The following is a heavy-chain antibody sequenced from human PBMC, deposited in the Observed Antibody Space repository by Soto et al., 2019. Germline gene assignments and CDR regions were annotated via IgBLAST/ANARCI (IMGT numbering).Heavy chain of an antibody. CDR3: ARESSIGIAVY. CDR1: GVSISSYY. D-gene: IGHD6-19*01. J-gene: IGHJ4*02. CDR2: IYYSGST. Sequence: PSETLSLTCTVSGVSISSYYWSWIRQPPGKGLEWIGYIYYSGSTNYNPSLKSRVTISVDTSKNQFSLRLSSVTAADTAVYYCARESSIGIAVYWGQGTLVTVSS. V-gene: IGHV4-59*12.